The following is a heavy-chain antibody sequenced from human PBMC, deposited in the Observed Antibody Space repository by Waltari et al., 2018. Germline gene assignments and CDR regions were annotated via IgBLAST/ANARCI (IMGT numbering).Heavy chain of an antibody. D-gene: IGHD6-13*01. CDR3: ARGRLAAAGTGGFDY. J-gene: IGHJ4*02. CDR2: IIPIFGTA. V-gene: IGHV1-69*05. CDR1: GGTFSSYA. Sequence: QVQLVQSGAEVKKPGSSVKVSCKASGGTFSSYAISWVRQAPGQGLEWMGGIIPIFGTANYAQKFQGRVTSTTDESTSTAYMELSSLRSEDTAVYYCARGRLAAAGTGGFDYWGQGTLVTVSS.